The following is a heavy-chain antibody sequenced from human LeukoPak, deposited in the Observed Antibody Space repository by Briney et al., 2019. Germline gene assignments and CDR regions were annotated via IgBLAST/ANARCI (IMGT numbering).Heavy chain of an antibody. CDR3: AKTLGYSGYFSP. V-gene: IGHV3-23*01. J-gene: IGHJ5*02. CDR1: GFTFNSYA. CDR2: ISGGGVNT. D-gene: IGHD3-22*01. Sequence: PGGSLRLSCAASGFTFNSYAMTWVRQAPGKGLGWVSAISGGGVNTYYADSVKGRFTISRDNSKNMLYLQMNSLRAGDTAVYYCAKTLGYSGYFSPWGQGTLVTVSS.